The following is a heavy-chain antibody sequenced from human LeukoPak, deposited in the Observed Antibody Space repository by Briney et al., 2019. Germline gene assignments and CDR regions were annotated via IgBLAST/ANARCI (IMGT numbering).Heavy chain of an antibody. CDR1: GYTFTSYY. D-gene: IGHD3-3*01. V-gene: IGHV1-8*02. CDR2: MNPNSGNT. Sequence: ASVKVSCKASGYTFTSYYMHWVRQAPGQGLEWMGWMNPNSGNTGYAQKSQGRVTMTRNTSISTAYMELSSLRSEDTAVYYCARGSRFLEWFVDYWGQGTLVTVSS. CDR3: ARGSRFLEWFVDY. J-gene: IGHJ4*02.